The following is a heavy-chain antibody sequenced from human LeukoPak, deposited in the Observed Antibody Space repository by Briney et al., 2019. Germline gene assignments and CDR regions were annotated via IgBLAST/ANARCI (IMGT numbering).Heavy chain of an antibody. Sequence: ASMKVSCKASGYTFTSYYMHWVRQAPGQGLEWMGIINPSGGSTSYAQKFQGRVTMTRDTSTSTVYMEQSSLRSEDTAVYYCARADPSGWYYYWGQGTLVTVSS. CDR3: ARADPSGWYYY. CDR2: INPSGGST. J-gene: IGHJ4*02. V-gene: IGHV1-46*01. D-gene: IGHD6-19*01. CDR1: GYTFTSYY.